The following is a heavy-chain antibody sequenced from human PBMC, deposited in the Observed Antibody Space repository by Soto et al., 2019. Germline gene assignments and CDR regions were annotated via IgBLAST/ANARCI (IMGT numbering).Heavy chain of an antibody. CDR2: IYYSVST. CDR3: ARRTVNIRTFYSGLKTHCFDY. Sequence: QLQLHESGPGLVKPSETLSLTCAVSGDSMSSSDYYWGWIRQPPGKGLEWIGSIYYSVSTYYNPSLQSRVAISVDTSKNQFSLKLKSVTAADTAIYYCARRTVNIRTFYSGLKTHCFDYWGQGAPVTVSS. J-gene: IGHJ4*02. CDR1: GDSMSSSDYY. V-gene: IGHV4-39*01. D-gene: IGHD6-19*01.